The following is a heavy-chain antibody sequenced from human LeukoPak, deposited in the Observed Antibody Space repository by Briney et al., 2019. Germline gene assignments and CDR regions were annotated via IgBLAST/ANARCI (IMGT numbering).Heavy chain of an antibody. J-gene: IGHJ6*02. D-gene: IGHD4-17*01. CDR3: ARAYGDYYYYGMDV. V-gene: IGHV1-18*01. CDR2: ISAYNGNT. CDR1: GGTFSSYA. Sequence: GASVKVSCKASGGTFSSYAISWVRQAPGQGLEWMGWISAYNGNTNYAQKLQGRVTMTTDTSTSTAYMELRSLRSDDTAVYYCARAYGDYYYYGMDVWGQGTTVTVSS.